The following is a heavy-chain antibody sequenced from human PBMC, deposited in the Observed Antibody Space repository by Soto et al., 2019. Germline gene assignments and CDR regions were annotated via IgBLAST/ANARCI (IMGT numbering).Heavy chain of an antibody. CDR1: GYTFTGYY. V-gene: IGHV1-2*02. D-gene: IGHD3-10*01. J-gene: IGHJ6*02. CDR3: ARDRWGVIITSYGMDV. Sequence: ASVKVSCKASGYTFTGYYMHWVRQAPGQGLEWMGWINPNSGGTNYAQKFQGRVTMTRDTSISTAYMELSRLRSDDTAVYYCARDRWGVIITSYGMDVWGQGTTVTVSS. CDR2: INPNSGGT.